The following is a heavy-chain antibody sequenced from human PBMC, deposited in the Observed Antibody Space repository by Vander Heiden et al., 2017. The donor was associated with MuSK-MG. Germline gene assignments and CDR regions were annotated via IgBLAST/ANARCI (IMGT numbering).Heavy chain of an antibody. CDR1: GFTFSSYA. CDR2: ISGSGGFT. CDR3: AKDVRYSYYYMDV. J-gene: IGHJ6*03. Sequence: EVHLLESGGGLVQPGGSLRLPCAASGFTFSSYAMSWVRQAPGKGLEWVSAISGSGGFTYYADSVKGRFTISRDNSKNTLYLQMNSLRAEDTAVYYCAKDVRYSYYYMDVWAKGTTVTVSS. V-gene: IGHV3-23*01.